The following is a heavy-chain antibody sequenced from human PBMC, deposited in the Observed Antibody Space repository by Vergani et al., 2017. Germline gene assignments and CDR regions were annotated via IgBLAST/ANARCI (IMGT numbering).Heavy chain of an antibody. J-gene: IGHJ4*02. CDR1: GVTFSSYA. V-gene: IGHV1-69*01. Sequence: QVQLVQSGAEVKKPGSSVKVSCKASGVTFSSYAISWVQQAPGQGLEWMGGIIPIFGTANYAQKFQGRVTITADESTSTAYMELSSLRSEDTAVYYCARERDCGGGSCYRRFDYWGQGTLVTVSS. CDR3: ARERDCGGGSCYRRFDY. D-gene: IGHD2-15*01. CDR2: IIPIFGTA.